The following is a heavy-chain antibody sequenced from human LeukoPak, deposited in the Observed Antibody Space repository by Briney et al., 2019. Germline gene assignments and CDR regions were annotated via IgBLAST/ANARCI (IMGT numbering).Heavy chain of an antibody. D-gene: IGHD2-2*01. V-gene: IGHV4-38-2*01. CDR3: ASNLVPAVLQAFDI. J-gene: IGHJ3*02. CDR1: GYSISSGYY. Sequence: PSETLSLTCAVSGYSISSGYYWGLVRPPPGKGPEVNGKIYHSGRTYYNPSLKIRVTISVATSKNQFSLKLSSVTAADTAVYYCASNLVPAVLQAFDIWGQGTMVTVSS. CDR2: IYHSGRT.